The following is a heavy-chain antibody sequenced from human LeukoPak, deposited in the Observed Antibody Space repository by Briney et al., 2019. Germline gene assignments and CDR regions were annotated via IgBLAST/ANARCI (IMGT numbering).Heavy chain of an antibody. CDR3: ASGTIVGARGADN. Sequence: GGSLRLSCAASVFTFSTCSMNWVRQAPGKAREWVSSISGSSYHIYYADSVKGRFTISRDNANNLLYLQMNSLRAEDTAVYYCASGTIVGARGADNWGQGTLVTVSS. V-gene: IGHV3-21*01. D-gene: IGHD1-26*01. CDR2: ISGSSYHI. CDR1: VFTFSTCS. J-gene: IGHJ4*02.